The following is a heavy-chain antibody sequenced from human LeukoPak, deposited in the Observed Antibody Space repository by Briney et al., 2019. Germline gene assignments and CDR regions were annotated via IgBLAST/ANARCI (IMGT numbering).Heavy chain of an antibody. CDR3: ASVPYYYGSGSPDY. J-gene: IGHJ4*02. D-gene: IGHD3-10*01. CDR2: IKQDGSEK. V-gene: IGHV3-7*01. Sequence: PGGSLRLSCAASGFTFSSYWMSWVRQAPGKGLEWVANIKQDGSEKYYVDSVKGRFTISRDNAKNSLYLQMNSLRAEDTAVYYCASVPYYYGSGSPDYWGQGTLVTVSS. CDR1: GFTFSSYW.